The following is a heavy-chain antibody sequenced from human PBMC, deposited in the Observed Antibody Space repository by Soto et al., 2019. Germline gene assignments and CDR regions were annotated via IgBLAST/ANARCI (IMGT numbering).Heavy chain of an antibody. CDR3: ARDGGEKVGALYYFDY. CDR2: IYYSGST. CDR1: GGSISSYY. V-gene: IGHV4-59*12. Sequence: PSETLSLTCTVSGGSISSYYWSWIRQPPGKGLEWIGYIYYSGSTNYNPSLKSRVTISVDTSKNQFSLKLSSVTAADTAVHYCARDGGEKVGALYYFDYWGQGTLVTVSS. D-gene: IGHD1-26*01. J-gene: IGHJ4*02.